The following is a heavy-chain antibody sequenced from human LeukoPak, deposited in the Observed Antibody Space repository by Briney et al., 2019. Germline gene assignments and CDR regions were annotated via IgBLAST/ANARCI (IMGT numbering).Heavy chain of an antibody. CDR3: ARRAGNSDFWIGFDY. Sequence: ASVKVSCKASGYTFTSYDINWVRQAPGQGLEWMGWISAYNGNTNYAQKLQGRVTMTTDTSTSTAYMELRSLRSDDTAVYYCARRAGNSDFWIGFDYWGQGTLVTVSS. CDR1: GYTFTSYD. D-gene: IGHD3-3*01. V-gene: IGHV1-18*01. CDR2: ISAYNGNT. J-gene: IGHJ4*02.